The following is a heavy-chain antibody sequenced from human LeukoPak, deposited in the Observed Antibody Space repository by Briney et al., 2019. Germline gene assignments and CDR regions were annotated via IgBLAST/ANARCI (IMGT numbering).Heavy chain of an antibody. V-gene: IGHV3-21*01. CDR2: ISSSSSYI. CDR3: ARGMQLWYTDY. CDR1: GSTFSSYT. Sequence: GGSLRLSCAASGSTFSSYTMNWVRQAPGKGLEWVSSISSSSSYIYYADSVKGRFTISRDNAKNSLYLEMNSLRAEDTAVYYCARGMQLWYTDYWGQGTLVTVSS. D-gene: IGHD5-18*01. J-gene: IGHJ4*02.